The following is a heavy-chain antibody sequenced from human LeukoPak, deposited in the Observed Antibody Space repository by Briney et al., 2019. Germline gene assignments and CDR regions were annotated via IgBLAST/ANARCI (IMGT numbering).Heavy chain of an antibody. CDR2: IKQDGSEK. J-gene: IGHJ3*01. CDR1: GFTFSSYW. Sequence: GGSLRLSCAASGFTFSSYWMSWVRQAPGKGLEWVANIKQDGSEKYYVDSVKGRFTISRDNSKNTLYLEMRSLKADDTAVYYCAKDSGTYRDFNVWGQGTLVTVSS. D-gene: IGHD1-26*01. CDR3: AKDSGTYRDFNV. V-gene: IGHV3-7*01.